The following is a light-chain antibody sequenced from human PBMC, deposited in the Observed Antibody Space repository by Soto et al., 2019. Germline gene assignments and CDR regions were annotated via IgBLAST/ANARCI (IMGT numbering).Light chain of an antibody. CDR3: CSYVGSSTVV. V-gene: IGLV2-23*01. CDR2: EGI. J-gene: IGLJ2*01. Sequence: QSVLTQPASVSGSPGQSITISCTGTSSDVGSHTLVSWYQQHPGKAPKLLLYEGIKRPSGVSNRFSGSKSAKTASLTISGLHAEDEADYYCCSYVGSSTVVFGGGTKLTVL. CDR1: SSDVGSHTL.